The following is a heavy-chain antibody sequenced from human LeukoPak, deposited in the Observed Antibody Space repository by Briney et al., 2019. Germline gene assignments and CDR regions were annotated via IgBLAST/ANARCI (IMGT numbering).Heavy chain of an antibody. J-gene: IGHJ6*03. V-gene: IGHV4-34*01. Sequence: SETLSLTCDVSGGSFTDYYWTWIRQPPEKGLEWIGEINHSGRTNYSPSFKSRVTIFLDTSKSQFSLKLSSVTAADTAIYYGARLRRRLVRPYFWYMDVWGQGTTVTVSS. CDR1: GGSFTDYY. CDR2: INHSGRT. CDR3: ARLRRRLVRPYFWYMDV. D-gene: IGHD6-19*01.